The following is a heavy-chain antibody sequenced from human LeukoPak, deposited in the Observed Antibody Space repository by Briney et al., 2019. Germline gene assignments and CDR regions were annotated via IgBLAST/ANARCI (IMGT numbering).Heavy chain of an antibody. D-gene: IGHD3-9*01. CDR3: TRDYDILTGPEWFDP. CDR1: GFTFGDYA. Sequence: GGSLRLSCTASGFTFGDYAMSWVRQAPGKGLEWVGFIRSKAYGGTTEYAASVKGRFTISRDDSKSIAYLQMNSLKTEDTAVYHCTRDYDILTGPEWFDPWGQGTLVTVSS. J-gene: IGHJ5*02. CDR2: IRSKAYGGTT. V-gene: IGHV3-49*04.